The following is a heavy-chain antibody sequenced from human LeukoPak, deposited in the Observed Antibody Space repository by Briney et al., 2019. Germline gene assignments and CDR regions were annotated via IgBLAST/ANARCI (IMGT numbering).Heavy chain of an antibody. J-gene: IGHJ4*02. CDR2: VSPYNGNT. CDR1: GYTFTDYD. Sequence: ASVRVSCKTSGYTFTDYDITWVRQAPGQGLEWMGRVSPYNGNTYYSQRFQDRVTITKDTSTGTAYMDLRNLRTDDTAMYYCARNGRVRRVVKDLFEYWGQGTLVTVSS. V-gene: IGHV1-18*01. CDR3: ARNGRVRRVVKDLFEY. D-gene: IGHD3-10*01.